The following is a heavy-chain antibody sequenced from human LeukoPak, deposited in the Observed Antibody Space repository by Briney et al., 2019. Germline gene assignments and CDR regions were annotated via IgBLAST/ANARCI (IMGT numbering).Heavy chain of an antibody. D-gene: IGHD1-1*01. Sequence: SETLSLTCTVSGGSISSYYWSWIRHPPGEGLEWIGYIYYSGSTNYNPSLKSRVTISVHTSKNQFSLKLSSVTAADTAVYYCARDLNYYFDYWGQGTPVTVSS. CDR1: GGSISSYY. J-gene: IGHJ4*02. V-gene: IGHV4-59*01. CDR3: ARDLNYYFDY. CDR2: IYYSGST.